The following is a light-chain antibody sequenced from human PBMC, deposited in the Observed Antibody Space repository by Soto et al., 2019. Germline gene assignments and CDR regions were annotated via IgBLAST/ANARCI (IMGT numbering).Light chain of an antibody. CDR1: QSISDT. CDR2: GAS. V-gene: IGKV3-15*01. CDR3: QQYNNWPWT. J-gene: IGKJ1*01. Sequence: MTQSPSTLSASVGDRVTITCRASQSISDTLAWYQQKPGQAPRLLIYGASTRAPGFPARFSGSGSGTDFTLTISSLQSEDFAVYYCQQYNNWPWTFGQGTKVEIK.